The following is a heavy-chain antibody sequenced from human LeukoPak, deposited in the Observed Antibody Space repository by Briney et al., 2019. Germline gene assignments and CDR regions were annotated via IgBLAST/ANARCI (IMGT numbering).Heavy chain of an antibody. CDR1: GGSFSGYY. D-gene: IGHD2-15*01. J-gene: IGHJ6*03. CDR2: INHSGST. CDR3: ARRWWPYYYMDV. Sequence: SETLSLTCAVYGGSFSGYYWSWIRQPPGKGLEWIGEINHSGSTNYNPSLKSRVTISVDTSKNQFSLKLSSVTAADTAVYYCARRWWPYYYMDVWGKGTTVTISS. V-gene: IGHV4-34*01.